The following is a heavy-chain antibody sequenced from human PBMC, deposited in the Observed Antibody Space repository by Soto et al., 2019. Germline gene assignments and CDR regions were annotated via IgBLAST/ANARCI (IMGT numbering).Heavy chain of an antibody. J-gene: IGHJ6*02. CDR2: ISAYNGNT. CDR3: ARDGYCRSTSCYMVYYGMDV. Sequence: ASVKVSCKASGYTFTSYGISWVRQAPGQGLEWMGWISAYNGNTKYAQKLQGRVTMTTDTSTSTAYMELRSLRSDDTAVYYCARDGYCRSTSCYMVYYGMDVWGQGTTVTV. D-gene: IGHD2-2*03. V-gene: IGHV1-18*01. CDR1: GYTFTSYG.